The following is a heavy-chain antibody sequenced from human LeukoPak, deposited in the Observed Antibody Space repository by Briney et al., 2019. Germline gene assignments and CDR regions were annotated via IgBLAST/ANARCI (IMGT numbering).Heavy chain of an antibody. CDR3: AKDHVVGTTVGDFDY. D-gene: IGHD1-26*01. Sequence: GGSLRLSCPASGFTFSSYGMHWVRQAPGKGLEWVAVIWYDGSNKYYADSVKGRFTISRDNSKNTLYLQMNSLRAEDTAVYFCAKDHVVGTTVGDFDYWGQGTLVTVSS. CDR1: GFTFSSYG. J-gene: IGHJ4*02. CDR2: IWYDGSNK. V-gene: IGHV3-33*06.